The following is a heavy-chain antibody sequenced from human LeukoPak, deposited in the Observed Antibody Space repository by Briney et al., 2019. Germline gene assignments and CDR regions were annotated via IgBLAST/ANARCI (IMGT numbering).Heavy chain of an antibody. D-gene: IGHD2-2*01. CDR2: IIPILGIA. CDR1: GGTFSSYT. J-gene: IGHJ6*03. CDR3: ARGPTKYRLYYYYMDV. Sequence: SVKVSCKASGGTFSSYTISWVRQAPGQGLEWMGRIIPILGIANYAQKFQGRVTITADKSTSTAYMELSSLRSEDTAVYYCARGPTKYRLYYYYMDVWGKGTTVTVSS. V-gene: IGHV1-69*02.